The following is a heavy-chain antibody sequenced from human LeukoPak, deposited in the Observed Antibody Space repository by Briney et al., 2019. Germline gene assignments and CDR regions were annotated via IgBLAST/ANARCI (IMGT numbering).Heavy chain of an antibody. CDR1: GFTSSRYW. J-gene: IGHJ4*02. V-gene: IGHV3-7*04. D-gene: IGHD6-6*01. CDR2: IKQDGTEK. Sequence: GGSLRLSCAASGFTSSRYWMSWVRQAPGEGLEWVANIKQDGTEKYYMDSVKGRFSISRDNAKNSLYLQMNALRAEDTAVYYCARDVRPDYWGQGTLVTVST. CDR3: ARDVRPDY.